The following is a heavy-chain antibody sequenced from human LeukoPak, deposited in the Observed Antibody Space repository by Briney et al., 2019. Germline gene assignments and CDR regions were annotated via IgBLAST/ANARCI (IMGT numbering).Heavy chain of an antibody. CDR3: ARDNVAAYYFDY. Sequence: ASVKVSCKASGYTFTSYGISWVRQAPGQGLEWMGWISAYNGNTNYAQKLQGRVTMTTDTSTSTAYMELRSLRSDDTAVYYGARDNVAAYYFDYWGQGTLVTVSS. CDR2: ISAYNGNT. J-gene: IGHJ4*02. CDR1: GYTFTSYG. V-gene: IGHV1-18*01. D-gene: IGHD6-19*01.